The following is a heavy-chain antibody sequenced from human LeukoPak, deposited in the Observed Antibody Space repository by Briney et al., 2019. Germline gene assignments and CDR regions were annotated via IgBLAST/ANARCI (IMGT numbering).Heavy chain of an antibody. D-gene: IGHD3-16*02. CDR3: ARYRQGNYLFDY. Sequence: PSETLSLTCTVSGGSISSGGYYWSWIRQPPGKGLEWIGYIYHSGSTYYNPSLKSRVTISVDRSKNQFSLKLSSVTAADTAVYYCARYRQGNYLFDYWGQGTLVTVSS. CDR1: GGSISSGGYY. V-gene: IGHV4-30-2*01. J-gene: IGHJ4*02. CDR2: IYHSGST.